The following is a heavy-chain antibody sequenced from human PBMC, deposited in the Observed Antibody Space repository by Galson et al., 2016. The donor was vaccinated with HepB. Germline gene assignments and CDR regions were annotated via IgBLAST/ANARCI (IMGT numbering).Heavy chain of an antibody. CDR1: GGSISSTNW. J-gene: IGHJ5*02. Sequence: SETLSLTCAVSGGSISSTNWWSWVRQSPGKGLEWIGEIFHDGSTNYNPSLKSRVTISLDKSNNHLSLSLTSVTAADTAVYYCARDQNMNYKGNWFDPWGRGTLVTVSS. V-gene: IGHV4-4*02. D-gene: IGHD1-7*01. CDR2: IFHDGST. CDR3: ARDQNMNYKGNWFDP.